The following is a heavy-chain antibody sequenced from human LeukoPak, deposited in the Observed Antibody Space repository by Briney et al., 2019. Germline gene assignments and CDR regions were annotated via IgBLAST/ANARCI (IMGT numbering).Heavy chain of an antibody. V-gene: IGHV4-34*01. D-gene: IGHD3-10*01. CDR3: ARGFGNVRGVA. J-gene: IGHJ5*02. CDR1: GGSLSGDY. CDR2: INHSGNT. Sequence: SETLSLTCAVYGGSLSGDYWSLIRQPPGKGLEWIGEINHSGNTNYNPSLESRVTISVDTSKNQFSLKLTSVTAAGTAVYYCARGFGNVRGVAWGQGTLVTVSS.